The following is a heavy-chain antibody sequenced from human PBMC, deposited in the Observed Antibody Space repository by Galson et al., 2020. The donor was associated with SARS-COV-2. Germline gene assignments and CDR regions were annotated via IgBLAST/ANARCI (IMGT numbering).Heavy chain of an antibody. CDR1: GFTFSTYA. V-gene: IGHV3-30*14. D-gene: IGHD5-18*01. Sequence: GGSLRLSCEASGFTFSTYAMHWARQPPGKGLEWVADIFYGGSRKYYADSVKGRFTISRDNSKNTLYLQMNSLRAEDTAVYYWARDNVGVETVNAFDVLGPGTGVTVSS. CDR3: ARDNVGVETVNAFDV. J-gene: IGHJ3*01. CDR2: IFYGGSRK.